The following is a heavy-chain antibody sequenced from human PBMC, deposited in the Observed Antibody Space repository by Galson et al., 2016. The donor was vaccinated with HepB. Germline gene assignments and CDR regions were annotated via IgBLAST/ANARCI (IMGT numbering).Heavy chain of an antibody. V-gene: IGHV4-59*08. D-gene: IGHD3-3*01. CDR1: FGSIRSYY. CDR2: MFYNGST. J-gene: IGHJ4*02. CDR3: ARRFHDFWSGEFDS. Sequence: SETLSLTCTVSFGSIRSYYWGWIRQPPGKGLECIGYMFYNGSTNYNPSLKSRVTMSIDPSKSQFSLKLSSVTAADTAVYYCARRFHDFWSGEFDSWGQGSPVTVSS.